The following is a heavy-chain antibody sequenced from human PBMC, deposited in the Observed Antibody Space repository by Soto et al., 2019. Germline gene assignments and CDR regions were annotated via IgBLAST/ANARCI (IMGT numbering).Heavy chain of an antibody. CDR3: AGDPDYYDTSVAFDI. Sequence: GGSLRLSCAASGFTFSSYAMHWVRQAPGKGLEWVAVISYDGSNKYYADSVKGRFTISRDNSKNTLYLQMNSLRAEDTAVYYCAGDPDYYDTSVAFDIWGQGTMVTVSS. CDR1: GFTFSSYA. J-gene: IGHJ3*02. V-gene: IGHV3-30-3*01. CDR2: ISYDGSNK. D-gene: IGHD3-22*01.